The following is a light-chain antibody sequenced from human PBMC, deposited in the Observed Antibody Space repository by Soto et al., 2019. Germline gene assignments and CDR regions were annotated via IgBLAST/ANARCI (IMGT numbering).Light chain of an antibody. J-gene: IGLJ1*01. V-gene: IGLV2-8*01. Sequence: QSVLTQPPSASGSPGQSVTFSCTGTSSDIGDYNYVSWYQQHPGKAPKLMIYEVTKRPSGDPARFSGSKSGNTASLTVSGLQADDEADYYCSSYAGNNNYVFGTGTKVTVL. CDR2: EVT. CDR3: SSYAGNNNYV. CDR1: SSDIGDYNY.